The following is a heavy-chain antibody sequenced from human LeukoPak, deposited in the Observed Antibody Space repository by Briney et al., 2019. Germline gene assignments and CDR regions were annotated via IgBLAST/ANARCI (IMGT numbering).Heavy chain of an antibody. Sequence: ASVKVSCKASGYTFTGHYMHWLRQAPEQGLEWMGWINPNNGGTNYAQKFQGRVTVTRDTSISTAYMELSRLRSDDTAVYYCAREIRKGLWPVFALNYWGQGTLVTVSS. D-gene: IGHD3-3*02. CDR2: INPNNGGT. J-gene: IGHJ4*02. CDR1: GYTFTGHY. V-gene: IGHV1-2*02. CDR3: AREIRKGLWPVFALNY.